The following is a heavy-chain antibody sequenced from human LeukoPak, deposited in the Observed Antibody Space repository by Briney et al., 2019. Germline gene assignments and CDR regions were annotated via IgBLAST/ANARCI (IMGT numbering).Heavy chain of an antibody. J-gene: IGHJ4*02. Sequence: GGSLRLSCAASGFTFSSYWMSWVRQAPGKGLEWVANIKQDGSEKYYVDSVKGRFTISRDNAKNSLYLQMNSLRAEDTAVYYCARDIVVVVAATQYPDYWGQGTLVTVSS. CDR3: ARDIVVVVAATQYPDY. D-gene: IGHD2-15*01. CDR1: GFTFSSYW. V-gene: IGHV3-7*01. CDR2: IKQDGSEK.